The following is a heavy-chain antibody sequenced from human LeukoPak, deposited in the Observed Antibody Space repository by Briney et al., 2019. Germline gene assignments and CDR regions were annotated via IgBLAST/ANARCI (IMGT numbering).Heavy chain of an antibody. Sequence: GGSLRLSCAASGFTFSSFAMSWVRQAPGKGLEWVSGFSETNSGIYYADSVKGRFTISRDNSRNTLYLQMNSLGVEDTAIYFCAKAVQTGNSMFDYWGQGALVTVSS. J-gene: IGHJ4*01. CDR2: FSETNSGI. V-gene: IGHV3-23*01. D-gene: IGHD2/OR15-2a*01. CDR1: GFTFSSFA. CDR3: AKAVQTGNSMFDY.